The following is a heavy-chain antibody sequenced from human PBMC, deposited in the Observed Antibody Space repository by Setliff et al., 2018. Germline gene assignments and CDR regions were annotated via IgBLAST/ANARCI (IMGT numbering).Heavy chain of an antibody. V-gene: IGHV3-7*01. Sequence: PSETLSLTCTVSGGSISSMSYYWGWIRQPPGKGLEWLASINPHGSEKYYADSVKGRFTISRDNAKNSLSLQMNNLRTEDTAVYYCFGAGTCSYWGQGTQVTVSS. CDR1: GGSISSMSYY. CDR3: FGAGTCSY. D-gene: IGHD3-10*01. CDR2: INPHGSEK. J-gene: IGHJ4*02.